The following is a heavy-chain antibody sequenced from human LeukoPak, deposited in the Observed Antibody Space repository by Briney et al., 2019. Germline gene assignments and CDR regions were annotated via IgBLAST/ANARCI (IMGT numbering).Heavy chain of an antibody. CDR2: IYYSGST. D-gene: IGHD1-20*01. Sequence: SETLSLTCSVSGGSISSRTSYWGWIRQPPGKGLEWIGSIYYSGSTYYNPSLKSRVTISVDTSKNQFSLKLSSVTAADTAVYYCASSRGYKWSHYWGQGTLVTVSS. V-gene: IGHV4-39*07. CDR1: GGSISSRTSY. J-gene: IGHJ4*02. CDR3: ASSRGYKWSHY.